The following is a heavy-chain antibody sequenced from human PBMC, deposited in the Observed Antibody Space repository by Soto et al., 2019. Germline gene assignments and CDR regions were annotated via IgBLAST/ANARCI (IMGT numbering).Heavy chain of an antibody. CDR3: AKGLAYDFLSGYYRGDAFDI. V-gene: IGHV3-30*18. Sequence: QVQLVESGGGVVQPGRSLRLSCAASGFTFSSYGMHWVRQAPGKGLEWVAVISYDGSNKYYADSVKGRFTISRDNSKNTLYLQMNSLRAEATAVYYCAKGLAYDFLSGYYRGDAFDIWGQGTMVTVSS. J-gene: IGHJ3*02. CDR1: GFTFSSYG. D-gene: IGHD3-3*01. CDR2: ISYDGSNK.